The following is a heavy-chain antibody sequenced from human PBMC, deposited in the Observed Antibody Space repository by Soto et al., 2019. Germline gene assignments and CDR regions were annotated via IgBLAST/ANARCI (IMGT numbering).Heavy chain of an antibody. Sequence: QVQLVESGGGVVQPGGSLRLSCTASGFTFSSHGMHWVRQAPGKGLEWVAVIWYDGNTKYNADSVKGRFTISRDNSKNTLYLQMNNLRVEDTAVYYCARDSGTYYHYGMNIWGQTTPVTVSS. CDR2: IWYDGNTK. V-gene: IGHV3-33*01. D-gene: IGHD1-26*01. CDR1: GFTFSSHG. CDR3: ARDSGTYYHYGMNI. J-gene: IGHJ6*02.